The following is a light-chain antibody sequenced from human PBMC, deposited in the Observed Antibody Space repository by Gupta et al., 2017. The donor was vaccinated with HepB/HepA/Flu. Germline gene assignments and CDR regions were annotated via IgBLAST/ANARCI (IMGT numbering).Light chain of an antibody. CDR2: DDS. CDR3: TMWDGDTDQVV. CDR1: NMGRES. V-gene: IGLV3-21*04. Sequence: SNVLTQAPSVSVAPGMTARITCGGNNMGRESVHWYQQKPGQAPGLVIYDDSDRSSGIPERFSGSKYGNTATLTINRVEAGDEADYDCTMWDGDTDQVVFGGGTKMTVL. J-gene: IGLJ2*01.